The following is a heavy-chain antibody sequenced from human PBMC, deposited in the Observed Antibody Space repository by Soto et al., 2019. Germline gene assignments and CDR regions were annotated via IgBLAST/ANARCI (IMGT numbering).Heavy chain of an antibody. D-gene: IGHD3-16*02. CDR2: INAGNGNT. Sequence: ASVKVSCKASGYTFTSYAMHWVRQAPGQRLEWMGWINAGNGNTKYSQKFQGRVTITRDTSASTAYMELSSLRSEDTAVYYCARESISYDYIWGSYRYGNYFDYWGQGTLVTVS. J-gene: IGHJ4*02. CDR3: ARESISYDYIWGSYRYGNYFDY. CDR1: GYTFTSYA. V-gene: IGHV1-3*01.